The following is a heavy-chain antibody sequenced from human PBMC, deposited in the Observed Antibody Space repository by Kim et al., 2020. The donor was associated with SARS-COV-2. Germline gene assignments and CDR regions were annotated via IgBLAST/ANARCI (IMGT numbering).Heavy chain of an antibody. CDR3: ARDEGDIVVAVHPLPGALDS. D-gene: IGHD2-15*01. V-gene: IGHV1-3*01. J-gene: IGHJ4*02. Sequence: ASVKVSCKASGYTFSDYGIHWVRQAPGQRFEWMGWINAGSGDTKYSQKFQGRLTISRDTSATAAFMELTRLTSTDTSIYYCARDEGDIVVAVHPLPGALDSWGQGPLVTVSS. CDR2: INAGSGDT. CDR1: GYTFSDYG.